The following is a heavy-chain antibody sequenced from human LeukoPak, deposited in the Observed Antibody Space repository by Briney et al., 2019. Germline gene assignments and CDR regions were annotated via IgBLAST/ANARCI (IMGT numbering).Heavy chain of an antibody. CDR1: GFTFSSYG. Sequence: GGSLRLSCAASGFTFSSYGMSWVRQAPGKGLEWVSAIRGSGGSTYYADSVKGRFTISRDNSKNTLYLQMNSLRAEDTAVYDCAKGHYGSGSYPYYMDVWGKGTTVTIPS. J-gene: IGHJ6*03. D-gene: IGHD3-10*01. CDR3: AKGHYGSGSYPYYMDV. CDR2: IRGSGGST. V-gene: IGHV3-23*01.